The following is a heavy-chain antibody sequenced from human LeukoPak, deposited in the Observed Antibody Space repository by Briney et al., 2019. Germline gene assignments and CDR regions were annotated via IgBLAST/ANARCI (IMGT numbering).Heavy chain of an antibody. D-gene: IGHD6-6*01. CDR2: IWYDGTNK. J-gene: IGHJ4*02. CDR3: VRDQGITARLFEY. CDR1: GFTFSSYG. V-gene: IGHV3-33*01. Sequence: GRSLRLSCAASGFTFSSYGMHWVRQAPGKGLEWVAVIWYDGTNKYYADSVKGRFTISRDDSKNTLYLQMNSLRAEDTAVYYCVRDQGITARLFEYWGQGTLVTVSS.